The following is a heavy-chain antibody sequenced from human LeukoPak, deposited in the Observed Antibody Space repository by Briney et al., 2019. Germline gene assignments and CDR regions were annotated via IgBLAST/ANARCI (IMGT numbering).Heavy chain of an antibody. D-gene: IGHD1-26*01. CDR2: IYYSGST. CDR3: ARSPGGSYFGY. V-gene: IGHV4-59*01. J-gene: IGHJ4*02. CDR1: GGSISTYY. Sequence: SETLSLTCTASGGSISTYYWSWIRQPPGKGLEWIAYIYYSGSTNYNPSLKSRVTISVDTSKNQFSLKLSSVTAADTAVYYCARSPGGSYFGYWGQGTLVTVSS.